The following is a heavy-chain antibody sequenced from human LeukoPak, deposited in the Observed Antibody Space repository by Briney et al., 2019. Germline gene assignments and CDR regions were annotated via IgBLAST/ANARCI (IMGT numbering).Heavy chain of an antibody. D-gene: IGHD6-19*01. CDR3: ATVESIQWRAFAFDI. CDR2: FDPEDGET. V-gene: IGHV1-24*01. J-gene: IGHJ3*02. CDR1: GYTLTELS. Sequence: ASVKVSCKVSGYTLTELSMHWVRQAPGKGLEWMGGFDPEDGETIYAQKFQGRVTMTEDTSTDTAYMELSSLRSEDTAVYYCATVESIQWRAFAFDIWGQGTKVTVSS.